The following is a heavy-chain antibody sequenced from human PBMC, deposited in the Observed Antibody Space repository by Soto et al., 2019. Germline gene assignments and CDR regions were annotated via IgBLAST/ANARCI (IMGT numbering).Heavy chain of an antibody. CDR3: ARSSDFWSGFYGMDV. CDR2: MNPNSGNT. Sequence: ASVKVSCKASGYTFTSYDINWVRQATGQGPEWKGWMNPNSGNTGYAQKFQGRVTMTRNTSISTAYMELSSLRSEDTAVYYCARSSDFWSGFYGMDVWGQGTTVTVSS. D-gene: IGHD3-3*01. CDR1: GYTFTSYD. J-gene: IGHJ6*02. V-gene: IGHV1-8*01.